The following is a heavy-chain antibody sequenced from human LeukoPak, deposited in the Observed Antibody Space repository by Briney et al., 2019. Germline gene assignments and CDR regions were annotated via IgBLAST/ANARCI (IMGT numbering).Heavy chain of an antibody. CDR1: GFPFSSYE. CDR3: ARGGYGRYHY. D-gene: IGHD3-16*02. CDR2: ISSSGSTI. Sequence: TGGSLRLSCAASGFPFSSYEMNWVRQAPGKGLEWVSYISSSGSTIYYADSVKGRFTISRDTAKNSLYLQMNSLRAEDTAVYYCARGGYGRYHYWGQGTLVTVSS. J-gene: IGHJ4*02. V-gene: IGHV3-48*03.